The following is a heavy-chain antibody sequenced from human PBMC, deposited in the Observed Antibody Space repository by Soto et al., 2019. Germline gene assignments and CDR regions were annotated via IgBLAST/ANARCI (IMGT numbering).Heavy chain of an antibody. V-gene: IGHV1-8*01. CDR1: GYTFTSYD. D-gene: IGHD3-3*01. CDR3: ARVPGDYDFWSGYYFSYYYYMDV. CDR2: MNPNSGNT. Sequence: ASVKVSCKASGYTFTSYDINWVRQATGQGLEWMGWMNPNSGNTGYAQKFQGRVTMTRNTSISTAYMELSSLRSEDTAVYYCARVPGDYDFWSGYYFSYYYYMDVWGKVTTVTFAS. J-gene: IGHJ6*03.